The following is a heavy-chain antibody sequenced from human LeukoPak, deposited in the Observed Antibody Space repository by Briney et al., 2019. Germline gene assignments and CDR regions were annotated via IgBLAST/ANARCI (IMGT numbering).Heavy chain of an antibody. CDR2: IYPGDSDT. Sequence: GESLKISCKGSGYSFTSYWIGWVRQMPGKGLEWMGIIYPGDSDTRYSPSFQGQVTISADKSISTAYLQWSSLKASDTAMYYCARPVGTVAAQYDDFDIWGQGTMVTVSS. D-gene: IGHD6-19*01. J-gene: IGHJ3*02. CDR3: ARPVGTVAAQYDDFDI. CDR1: GYSFTSYW. V-gene: IGHV5-51*01.